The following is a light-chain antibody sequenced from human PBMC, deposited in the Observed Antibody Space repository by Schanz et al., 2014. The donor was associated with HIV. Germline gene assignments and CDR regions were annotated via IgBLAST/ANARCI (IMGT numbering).Light chain of an antibody. J-gene: IGKJ2*01. CDR1: QSVLYSSNNKNY. Sequence: DIVMTQSPDSLAVSLGERATINCRSSQSVLYSSNNKNYLAWFKQKPGQPPQLLIYWASIRESGVPERFRGSGSGTDFTLTISSLQAEDVAVYYCQQYYSAPYTFGQGTKLEIK. CDR2: WAS. V-gene: IGKV4-1*01. CDR3: QQYYSAPYT.